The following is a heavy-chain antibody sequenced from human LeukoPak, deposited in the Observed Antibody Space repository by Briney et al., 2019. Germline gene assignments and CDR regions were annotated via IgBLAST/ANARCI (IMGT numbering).Heavy chain of an antibody. CDR2: IYYSGST. V-gene: IGHV4-39*01. CDR1: GGSISSSSYY. J-gene: IGHJ6*02. CDR3: AVGGFYYYYGMDV. D-gene: IGHD3-16*01. Sequence: SETLSLTCTVSGGSISSSSYYWGWIRQPPGKGLEWIGSIYYSGSTYHNPSLKSRVTISVDTSKNQFSLKLSSVTAADTAVYYCAVGGFYYYYGMDVWGQGTTVTVSS.